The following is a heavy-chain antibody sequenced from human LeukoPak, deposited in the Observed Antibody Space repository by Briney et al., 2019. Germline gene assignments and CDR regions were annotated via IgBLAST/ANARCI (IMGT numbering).Heavy chain of an antibody. V-gene: IGHV3-15*01. CDR2: IKSKTDGGTT. CDR1: GFTFSNAW. J-gene: IGHJ4*02. D-gene: IGHD3-10*01. Sequence: PGGSLRLSCAASGFTFSNAWMSWVRQGPGKGPEWVGRIKSKTDGGTTDYAAPVKGRFTISRDDSKNTLYLQMNSLKTEDTAVYYCTTQRSRITMVRGVIRSDHWGQGTLVTVSS. CDR3: TTQRSRITMVRGVIRSDH.